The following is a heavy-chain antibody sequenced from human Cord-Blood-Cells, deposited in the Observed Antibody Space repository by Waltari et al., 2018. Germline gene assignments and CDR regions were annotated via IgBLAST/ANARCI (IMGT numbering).Heavy chain of an antibody. CDR1: GYSISSGYY. D-gene: IGHD4-4*01. Sequence: QVQLQESGPGLVKPSETLSLTCTVSGYSISSGYYWGWIRQPPGKGLEWIGSIYHSGSTYYNPSLKSRVTISVDTSKNQFSRKLSSVTAADTAVYYCARVNYSNYFDYWGQGTLVTVSS. V-gene: IGHV4-38-2*02. CDR2: IYHSGST. J-gene: IGHJ4*02. CDR3: ARVNYSNYFDY.